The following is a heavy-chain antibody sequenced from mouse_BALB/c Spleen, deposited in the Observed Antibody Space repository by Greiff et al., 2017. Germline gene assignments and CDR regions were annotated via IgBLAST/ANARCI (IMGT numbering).Heavy chain of an antibody. D-gene: IGHD2-4*01. Sequence: QVHVKQSGPGLVAPSQSLSITCTVSGFSLTSYGVHWVRQPPGKGLEWLGVIWAGGSTNYNSALMSRLSISKDNSKSQVFLKMNSLQTDDTAMYYCARNGGYDYDGAMDYWGQGTSVTVSS. CDR1: GFSLTSYG. CDR2: IWAGGST. CDR3: ARNGGYDYDGAMDY. J-gene: IGHJ4*01. V-gene: IGHV2-9*02.